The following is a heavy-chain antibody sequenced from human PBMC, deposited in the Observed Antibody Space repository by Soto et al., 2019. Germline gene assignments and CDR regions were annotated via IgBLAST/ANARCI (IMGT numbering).Heavy chain of an antibody. D-gene: IGHD3-10*01. V-gene: IGHV3-23*01. Sequence: GSLRLSCAASGFTFSSYAMSWVRQAPGKGLEWVSAISGSGGSTYYADSVKGRFTISRDNSKNTLYLQMNSLRAEDTAVYYCAKYGTMVREVGYFDLWGRGTLVTVSS. J-gene: IGHJ2*01. CDR3: AKYGTMVREVGYFDL. CDR1: GFTFSSYA. CDR2: ISGSGGST.